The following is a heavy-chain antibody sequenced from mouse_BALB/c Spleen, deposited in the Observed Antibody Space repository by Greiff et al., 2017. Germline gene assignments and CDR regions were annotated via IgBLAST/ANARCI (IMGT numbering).Heavy chain of an antibody. CDR2: IDPANGNT. CDR1: GFNIKDTY. J-gene: IGHJ2*01. CDR3: ARERTTTVVADY. V-gene: IGHV14-3*02. Sequence: EVQLQESGAELVKPGASVKLSCTASGFNIKDTYMHWVKQRPEQGLEWIGRIDPANGNTKYDPKFQGKATITADTSSNTAYLQLSSLTSEDTAVYYCARERTTTVVADYWGQGTTLTVSS. D-gene: IGHD1-1*01.